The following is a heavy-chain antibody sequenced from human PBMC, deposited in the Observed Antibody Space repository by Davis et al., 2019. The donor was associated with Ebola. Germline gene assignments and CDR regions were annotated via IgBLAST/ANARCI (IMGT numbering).Heavy chain of an antibody. CDR2: IYSGGST. CDR3: ARARWLVYYFDY. Sequence: GESLKISCAASGFTVSSNYMSWVRQAPGKGLEWVSVIYSGGSTYYADSVKGRFTIPRDNSKNTLYLQMNSLRAEDTAVYYCARARWLVYYFDYWGQGTLVTVSS. CDR1: GFTVSSNY. J-gene: IGHJ4*02. D-gene: IGHD6-19*01. V-gene: IGHV3-53*01.